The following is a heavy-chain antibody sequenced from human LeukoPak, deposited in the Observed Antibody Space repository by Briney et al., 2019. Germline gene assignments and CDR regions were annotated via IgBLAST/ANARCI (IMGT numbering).Heavy chain of an antibody. CDR1: GYTFTGYY. CDR3: ARTYDSSGYDV. CDR2: INHNSGGT. V-gene: IGHV1-2*02. Sequence: ASVKVSCKASGYTFTGYYMHWVRQAPGQGLEWMGWINHNSGGTNYAQKFQGRVTMTRDTSISTAYMELSRLRSDDTAVYYCARTYDSSGYDVWGKGTTVTISS. J-gene: IGHJ6*04. D-gene: IGHD3-22*01.